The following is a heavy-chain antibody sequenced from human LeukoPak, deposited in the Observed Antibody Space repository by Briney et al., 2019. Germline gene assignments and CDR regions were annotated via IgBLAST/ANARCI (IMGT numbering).Heavy chain of an antibody. CDR1: GYTFTSYG. Sequence: ASVTVSCKASGYTFTSYGISWVRQAPGQGLEWMGWICAYNGNTNYAQKLQGRVTMTTDTSTSTAYMELRSLRSDDTAVYYCAREERYYDILTGYYYYFDYWGQGTLVTVSS. CDR2: ICAYNGNT. CDR3: AREERYYDILTGYYYYFDY. V-gene: IGHV1-18*01. D-gene: IGHD3-9*01. J-gene: IGHJ4*02.